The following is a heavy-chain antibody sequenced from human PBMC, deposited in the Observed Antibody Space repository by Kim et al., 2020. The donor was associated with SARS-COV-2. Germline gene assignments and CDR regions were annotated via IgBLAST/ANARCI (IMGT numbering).Heavy chain of an antibody. CDR2: IRNKAKSYTT. V-gene: IGHV3-72*01. CDR1: GFTFSDHY. CDR3: ARGAGTTRSDYYYGIDV. D-gene: IGHD1-7*01. J-gene: IGHJ6*01. Sequence: GGSLRLSCVASGFTFSDHYMDWVRQAPGKGLEWVGRIRNKAKSYTTEYAASVKGRFTVSRDDSKNSLYLQMNSLKTEDTAVSFCARGAGTTRSDYYYGIDVWGQGTTVTVSA.